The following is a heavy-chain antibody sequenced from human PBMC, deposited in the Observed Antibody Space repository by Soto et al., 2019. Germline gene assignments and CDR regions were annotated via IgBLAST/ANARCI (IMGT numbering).Heavy chain of an antibody. D-gene: IGHD1-1*01. J-gene: IGHJ4*02. CDR3: ARRPPATIWPYFGY. Sequence: SETLSLTCAVYGGSFSGYYWTWIRQAPGRGLEWIGENNHSGSTNYNPSLKSRVTISVDTSKNQFSLKLSSVTAADTALYYCARRPPATIWPYFGYWGQGTLVTVSS. CDR2: NNHSGST. CDR1: GGSFSGYY. V-gene: IGHV4-34*01.